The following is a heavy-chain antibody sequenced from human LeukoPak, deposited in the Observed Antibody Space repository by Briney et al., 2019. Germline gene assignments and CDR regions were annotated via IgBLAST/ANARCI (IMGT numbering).Heavy chain of an antibody. CDR1: GFTFSNYA. D-gene: IGHD3-22*01. CDR3: AKIQGSSGYYPDY. V-gene: IGHV3-23*01. CDR2: LTRSGTT. J-gene: IGHJ4*02. Sequence: GGSLRLSCAASGFTFSNYAMSWVRQAPGKGLEWVSLLTRSGTTYYTDSVKGRFSISRDNSRDTLYLQMNSLRAEDTAVYYCAKIQGSSGYYPDYWGQGTLVTVSS.